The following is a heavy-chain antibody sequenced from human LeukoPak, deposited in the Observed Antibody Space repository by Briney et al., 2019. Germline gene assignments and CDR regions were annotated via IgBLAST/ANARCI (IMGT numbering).Heavy chain of an antibody. CDR1: GYSISSGYY. D-gene: IGHD3-9*01. V-gene: IGHV4-38-2*01. J-gene: IGHJ4*02. CDR3: ARVVRYFDWLPIPSYYFDY. Sequence: PSETLSLTCAVSGYSISSGYYWGWIRQPPGKGLEWIGSIYHSGSTYYNPSLKSRVTISVDTSKNQFSLKLSSVTAADTAVYYCARVVRYFDWLPIPSYYFDYWGQGTLVTVSS. CDR2: IYHSGST.